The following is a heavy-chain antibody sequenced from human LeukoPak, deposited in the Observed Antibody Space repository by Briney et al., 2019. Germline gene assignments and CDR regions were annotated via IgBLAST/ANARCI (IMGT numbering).Heavy chain of an antibody. CDR2: ISSSSSTI. V-gene: IGHV3-48*04. Sequence: PGGSLSLSCAASGFTFSSYSMNWVSQAPGKGLEWVSYISSSSSTIYYADSVKGRFTISRDNAKNSLYLQMNSLRAEDTAVYYCARMLDTAMATGDYYYYYYMDVWGKGTTVTVSS. CDR3: ARMLDTAMATGDYYYYYYMDV. D-gene: IGHD5-18*01. J-gene: IGHJ6*03. CDR1: GFTFSSYS.